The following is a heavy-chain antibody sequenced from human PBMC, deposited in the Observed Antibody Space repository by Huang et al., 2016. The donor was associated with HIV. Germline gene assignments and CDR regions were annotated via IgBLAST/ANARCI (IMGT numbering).Heavy chain of an antibody. D-gene: IGHD2-21*01. J-gene: IGHJ3*01. CDR2: YDREDGET. Sequence: QVHLVQSGAEVKKPGASVKVSCKISGFPFTELSMHWVRQAPGKGLEWMGGYDREDGETLYAQKFHVRVTMTDDPSTDTANMELSSLRFDDTAVYYCATSLGVGPIHSFDVWGQGTVVTVSS. CDR3: ATSLGVGPIHSFDV. CDR1: GFPFTELS. V-gene: IGHV1-24*01.